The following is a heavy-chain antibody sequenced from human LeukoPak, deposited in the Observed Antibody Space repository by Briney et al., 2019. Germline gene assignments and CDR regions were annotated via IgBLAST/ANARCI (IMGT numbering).Heavy chain of an antibody. D-gene: IGHD2-8*01. J-gene: IGHJ4*02. CDR2: TNSGGTST. V-gene: IGHV3-23*01. CDR3: AKQSYARSLGE. Sequence: GGSLRLSCATSGFPFSDFSMSWVRQAPGKGPEWISTTNSGGTSTYYAESVKGRFTISRDNSKNTLYLQMSSLRVEDTAVYYCAKQSYARSLGEGGPGTLVSVSS. CDR1: GFPFSDFS.